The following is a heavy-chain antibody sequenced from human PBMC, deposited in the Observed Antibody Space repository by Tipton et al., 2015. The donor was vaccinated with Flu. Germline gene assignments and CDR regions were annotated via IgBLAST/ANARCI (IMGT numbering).Heavy chain of an antibody. V-gene: IGHV1-2*04. Sequence: QLVQSGAEVKKPGASVKVSCKASGYTFTGYYMHWVRQAPGQGLEWMGWINPNSGGTNYAQKFQGWVTMTRDTSISTAYMELSRLRSDDTAVYYCARGGVLSGSGDDFDIWGQGTMVTVSS. J-gene: IGHJ3*02. CDR2: INPNSGGT. CDR3: ARGGVLSGSGDDFDI. CDR1: GYTFTGYY. D-gene: IGHD3-22*01.